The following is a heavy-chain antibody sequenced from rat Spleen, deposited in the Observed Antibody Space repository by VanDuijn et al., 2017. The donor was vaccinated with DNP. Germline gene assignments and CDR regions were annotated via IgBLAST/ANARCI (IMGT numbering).Heavy chain of an antibody. D-gene: IGHD1-4*01. CDR3: ATSPGPNWFAY. Sequence: EVQQVESGGDLVQPGRSLKLSCAASEFTFSDYAMAWVRQAPKKGLEWVATISYDGSRTYYRDSVKGRFTISRENAESTLYLLMDSLRSEDTATYYCATSPGPNWFAYWGQGTLVTVSS. CDR2: ISYDGSRT. CDR1: EFTFSDYA. V-gene: IGHV5-17*01. J-gene: IGHJ3*01.